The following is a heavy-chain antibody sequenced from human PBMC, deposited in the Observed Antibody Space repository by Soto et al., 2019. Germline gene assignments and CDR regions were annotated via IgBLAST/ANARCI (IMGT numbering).Heavy chain of an antibody. Sequence: QVQLVQSGAEVKKPGSSVKVSCKASGGTFSSYAISWVRQAPGQGLEWMGGIIPIFGTANYAQKFQGRVTITADESTSTAYMELSSLRSEDTVVYYCAYGYCSGGSCETDYYHYYGMDVWGQGTTVTVSS. J-gene: IGHJ6*02. CDR2: IIPIFGTA. D-gene: IGHD2-15*01. CDR3: AYGYCSGGSCETDYYHYYGMDV. CDR1: GGTFSSYA. V-gene: IGHV1-69*01.